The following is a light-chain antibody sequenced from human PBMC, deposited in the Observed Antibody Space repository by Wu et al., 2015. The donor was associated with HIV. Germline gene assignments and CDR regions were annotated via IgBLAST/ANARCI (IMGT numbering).Light chain of an antibody. CDR2: DAS. CDR1: EIVSGN. CDR3: LHRGDWWT. J-gene: IGKJ1*01. V-gene: IGKV3-11*01. Sequence: ETVLTQSPGTLYLSPGERATFSCRASEIVSGNNLAWYQQKPGQAPSLLIYDASSRATGVPARFSGSGSGKDFTLTISSLEPEDFVVYYCLHRGDWWTFGQGTKVQ.